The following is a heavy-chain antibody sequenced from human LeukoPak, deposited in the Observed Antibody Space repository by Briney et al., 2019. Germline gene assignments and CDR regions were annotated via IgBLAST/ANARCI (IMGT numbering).Heavy chain of an antibody. CDR3: AREESSTSELYYYYMDV. CDR1: GFTFSSYS. Sequence: GGSLRLSCAASGFTFSSYSMNWVRQAPGRGLEWVSSISSSSSYIYYADSVKGRFTISRDNAKNSLYLQMNSLRAEDTAVYYCAREESSTSELYYYYMDVWGKGTTVTVSS. V-gene: IGHV3-21*01. J-gene: IGHJ6*03. CDR2: ISSSSSYI. D-gene: IGHD2-2*01.